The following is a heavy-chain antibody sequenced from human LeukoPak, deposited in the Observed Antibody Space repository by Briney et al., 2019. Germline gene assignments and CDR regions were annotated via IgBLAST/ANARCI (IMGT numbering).Heavy chain of an antibody. CDR1: GFTFDDFG. D-gene: IGHD6-13*01. CDR2: LNWSGGNT. J-gene: IGHJ2*01. CDR3: ARDRGYSASWYSRSGYFDF. V-gene: IGHV3-20*04. Sequence: GGSLRLSCAASGFTFDDFGISWVRQVPGKGLEWVSGLNWSGGNTGYADSVKGRFTISRDNAKNSLYLQMNSLRAEDTALYYCARDRGYSASWYSRSGYFDFWGRGTLVTVSS.